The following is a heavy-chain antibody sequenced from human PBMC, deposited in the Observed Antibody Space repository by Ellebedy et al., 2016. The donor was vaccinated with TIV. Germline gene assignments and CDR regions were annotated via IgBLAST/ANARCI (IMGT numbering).Heavy chain of an antibody. CDR3: ARDRVDVVTPLVNFYYGMDV. Sequence: GESLKISCVASGFTFRAYSMTWVRQAPGKGLEWVSSLSSSSKYIYYGDSVRGRFTISRDNSKNTLFLQMNSLRADDTAVYFWARDRVDVVTPLVNFYYGMDVWGQGTTVNVFS. J-gene: IGHJ6*02. CDR2: LSSSSKYI. D-gene: IGHD2-21*02. V-gene: IGHV3-21*06. CDR1: GFTFRAYS.